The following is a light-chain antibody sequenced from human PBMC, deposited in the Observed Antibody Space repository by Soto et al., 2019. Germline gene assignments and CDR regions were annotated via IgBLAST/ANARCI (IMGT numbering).Light chain of an antibody. CDR3: QQRSNWPPGLT. CDR1: QSVSSY. J-gene: IGKJ4*01. CDR2: DAS. Sequence: EIVLTQSPATLSLSPGERATLSCRASQSVSSYLAWYQQKPGQAPRLLIYDASNRATGVPARFSGSGSGRAFTLPISSLEPEDFAVYYCQQRSNWPPGLTFGGGTKVEIK. V-gene: IGKV3-11*02.